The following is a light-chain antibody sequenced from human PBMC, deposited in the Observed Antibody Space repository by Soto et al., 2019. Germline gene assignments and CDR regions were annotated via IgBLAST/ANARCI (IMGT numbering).Light chain of an antibody. CDR3: SSYTSSSTLV. CDR2: DVT. Sequence: QSALTQPVSVSGSPGQSITISCTGTSSDVGGYNYVSWYQQHPGIAPKLLIYDVTNRPSGVSNRFSGSKSGNTASLTISGLQAEDEADYYCSSYTSSSTLVFGGGTKLTVL. J-gene: IGLJ2*01. CDR1: SSDVGGYNY. V-gene: IGLV2-14*01.